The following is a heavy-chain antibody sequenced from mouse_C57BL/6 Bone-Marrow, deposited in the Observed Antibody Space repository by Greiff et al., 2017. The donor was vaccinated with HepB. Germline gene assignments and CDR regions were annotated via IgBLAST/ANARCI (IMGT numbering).Heavy chain of an antibody. CDR2: ISYDGSN. V-gene: IGHV3-6*01. J-gene: IGHJ4*01. Sequence: VQLQQSGPGLVKPSQSLSLTCSVTGYSITSGYYWNWIRQFPGNKLEWMGYISYDGSNNYNPSLKNRIPITRDTSKNQFFLKLNSVTTEDTATYYCAREGIITTVGYYAMDYWGQGTSVTVSS. CDR3: AREGIITTVGYYAMDY. CDR1: GYSITSGYY. D-gene: IGHD1-1*01.